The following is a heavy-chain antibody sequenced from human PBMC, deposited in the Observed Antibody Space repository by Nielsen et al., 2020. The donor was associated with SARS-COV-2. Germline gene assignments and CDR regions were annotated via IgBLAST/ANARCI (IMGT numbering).Heavy chain of an antibody. CDR3: ARVIGSSAWADY. D-gene: IGHD2-2*01. CDR1: GYMFSSFW. V-gene: IGHV5-51*01. J-gene: IGHJ4*02. CDR2: IDPGESDT. Sequence: GESLKISCKGSGYMFSSFWISWVRQMPGKGLEWMGIIDPGESDTRYSPSFQGQVTISVDKSTNTAYLQWDSLKASDTGMYYCARVIGSSAWADYWGQGTLVSVSA.